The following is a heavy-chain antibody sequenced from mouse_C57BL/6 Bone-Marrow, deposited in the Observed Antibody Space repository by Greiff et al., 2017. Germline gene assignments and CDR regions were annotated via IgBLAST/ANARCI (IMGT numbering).Heavy chain of an antibody. V-gene: IGHV1-59*01. Sequence: VQLQQPGAELVRPGTSVKLSCKASGYTFTSYWMHWVKQRPGQGLEWIGVIDPSDSYTNYNQKFKGKATLTVDTSSSTAYMQLSSLTSEDSAVYYCARRGLVAYWGQGTLVTVSA. CDR3: ARRGLVAY. J-gene: IGHJ3*01. CDR1: GYTFTSYW. CDR2: IDPSDSYT. D-gene: IGHD3-3*01.